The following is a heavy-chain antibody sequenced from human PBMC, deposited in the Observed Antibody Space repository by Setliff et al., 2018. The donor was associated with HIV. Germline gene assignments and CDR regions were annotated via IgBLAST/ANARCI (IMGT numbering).Heavy chain of an antibody. CDR2: IFPSDSDT. V-gene: IGHV5-51*01. CDR1: GYSFGDYW. J-gene: IGHJ3*01. D-gene: IGHD3-22*01. CDR3: ARHRVDTSMLVVKSPGAFDL. Sequence: PGESLKISCRGFGYSFGDYWIVWVRQKPGQGLEWMGIIFPSDSDTRVNPSFQGQVTISADRSTYGAFLQWRSLRASDTGMYFCARHRVDTSMLVVKSPGAFDLWGQGTLVTVSS.